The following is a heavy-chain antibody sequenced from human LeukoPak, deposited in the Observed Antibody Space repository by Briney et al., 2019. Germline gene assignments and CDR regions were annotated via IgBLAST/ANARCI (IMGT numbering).Heavy chain of an antibody. CDR2: INHSGST. CDR3: ARRGIAAALGY. J-gene: IGHJ4*02. D-gene: IGHD6-13*01. Sequence: SETLSLTCAVYGGSFSGYYWSWIRQPPGKGLEWIGEINHSGSTNYNPSLKSRVTISVDTSKNQFSLKLSSVTAADTAVYYCARRGIAAALGYWGQGTLVTVSS. V-gene: IGHV4-34*01. CDR1: GGSFSGYY.